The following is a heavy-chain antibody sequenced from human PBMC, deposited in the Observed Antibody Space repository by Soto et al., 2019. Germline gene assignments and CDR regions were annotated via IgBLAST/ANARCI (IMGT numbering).Heavy chain of an antibody. D-gene: IGHD6-25*01. CDR3: ARGKGYAAAADY. J-gene: IGHJ4*02. Sequence: GGSLRLSCAASGFTFSDYYMNWIRQAPGKGLEWVSYISSTSSYTNYAESVKGRFTISRDNAKNSLYLQMNSLRAEDTAVYYCARGKGYAAAADYWGQGTLVTVSS. CDR2: ISSTSSYT. CDR1: GFTFSDYY. V-gene: IGHV3-11*05.